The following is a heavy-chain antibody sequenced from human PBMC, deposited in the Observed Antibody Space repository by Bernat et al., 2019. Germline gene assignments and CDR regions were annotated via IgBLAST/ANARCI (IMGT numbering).Heavy chain of an antibody. D-gene: IGHD4-17*01. Sequence: QVQLVQSGAEVKKPGSSVKVSCKGSGGTFSSYPISWLRQAPGQGLEWMGGITPVYGTPNHAQKFQGSVTLPADESTSTAYMVLSSLRSEDTAVYCCARAGWHGDYGWGVWGQGTLVTVSP. V-gene: IGHV1-69*01. CDR3: ARAGWHGDYGWGV. CDR2: ITPVYGTP. J-gene: IGHJ3*01. CDR1: GGTFSSYP.